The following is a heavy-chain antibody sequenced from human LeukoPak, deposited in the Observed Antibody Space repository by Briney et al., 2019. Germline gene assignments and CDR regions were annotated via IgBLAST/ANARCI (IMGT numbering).Heavy chain of an antibody. V-gene: IGHV5-51*01. D-gene: IGHD1-26*01. J-gene: IGHJ3*02. CDR3: ARRRGRYSGDAFDI. CDR1: GYRFTSYW. CDR2: IYPGDSDT. Sequence: GGSLRLSCKGSGYRFTSYWIGWVRQMPGKGREWMGFIYPGDSDTRYSPSFQGQVTISADKSMSTAYLQWSSLKASDTAMYYCARRRGRYSGDAFDIWGQGTMVTVSS.